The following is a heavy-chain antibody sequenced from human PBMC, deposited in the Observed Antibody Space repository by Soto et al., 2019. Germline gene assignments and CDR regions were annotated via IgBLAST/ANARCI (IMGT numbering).Heavy chain of an antibody. J-gene: IGHJ4*02. D-gene: IGHD5-18*01. Sequence: GGSLRLSCAASGFSFSDYGMNWVRQAPGRGLEWISYISYSSATVHYADSVKGRFTISRDNANSSLYLEMSSLRDGDTAIYFCARDSSRYTYGSFYFDSWGQGTLVTVSS. CDR1: GFSFSDYG. CDR2: ISYSSATV. CDR3: ARDSSRYTYGSFYFDS. V-gene: IGHV3-48*02.